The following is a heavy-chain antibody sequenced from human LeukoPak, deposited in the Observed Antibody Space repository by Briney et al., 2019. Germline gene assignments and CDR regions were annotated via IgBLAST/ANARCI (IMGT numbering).Heavy chain of an antibody. CDR1: GGSISSGGYS. Sequence: SETLSLTCAVSGGSISSGGYSWSWIRQPPGKGLEWIGYIYHSGSTYYNPSLKSRVTISVDRSKNQFSLKLSSVTATDTAVYYCAREGREVLRYFDWFYNWFDPWGQGTLVTVSS. V-gene: IGHV4-30-2*01. CDR3: AREGREVLRYFDWFYNWFDP. CDR2: IYHSGST. D-gene: IGHD3-9*01. J-gene: IGHJ5*02.